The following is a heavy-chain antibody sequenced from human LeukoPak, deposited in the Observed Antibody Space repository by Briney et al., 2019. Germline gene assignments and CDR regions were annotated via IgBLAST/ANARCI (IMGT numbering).Heavy chain of an antibody. CDR3: ASSTIQLWLGHYYYMDV. Sequence: PSETLSLTCAVYGGSFSGYYWSWIRQPPGKGLEWIGEINRSGSTNYNPSLKSRVTISVDTSKNQFSLKLSSVTAADTAVYYCASSTIQLWLGHYYYMDVWGKGTTVTVSS. CDR1: GGSFSGYY. CDR2: INRSGST. J-gene: IGHJ6*03. D-gene: IGHD5-18*01. V-gene: IGHV4-34*01.